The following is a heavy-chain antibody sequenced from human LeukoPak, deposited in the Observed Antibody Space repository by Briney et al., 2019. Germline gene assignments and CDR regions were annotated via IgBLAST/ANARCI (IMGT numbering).Heavy chain of an antibody. D-gene: IGHD6-13*01. J-gene: IGHJ3*02. CDR1: GDSISYFY. V-gene: IGHV4-59*01. CDR3: ARDAGRDAFDI. Sequence: SETLSLTCSVSGDSISYFYWNWIRQSPGKGLEWIGYVSYTGNTNYNPSPKSRVTMSIDTPNNQFSLRLSSVAAADTAVYFCARDAGRDAFDIWGQGTLVIVSS. CDR2: VSYTGNT.